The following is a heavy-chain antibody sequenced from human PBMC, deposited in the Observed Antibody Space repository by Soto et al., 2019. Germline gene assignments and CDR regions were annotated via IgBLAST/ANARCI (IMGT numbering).Heavy chain of an antibody. J-gene: IGHJ4*02. CDR3: ARALLVPAAIDFDY. Sequence: GASLKVSCKASGYTFTSYGISWVRQAPGQGLEWMGWISAYNGNTNYAQKLQGRVTMTTDTSTSTAYMELRSLRSDDTAVYYCARALLVPAAIDFDYWGQGTLVTVSS. V-gene: IGHV1-18*01. CDR1: GYTFTSYG. CDR2: ISAYNGNT. D-gene: IGHD2-2*01.